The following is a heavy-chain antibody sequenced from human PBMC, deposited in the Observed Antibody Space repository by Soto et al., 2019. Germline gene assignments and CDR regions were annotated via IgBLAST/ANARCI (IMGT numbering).Heavy chain of an antibody. Sequence: GSLGLSCTSSVFTFGDYAMSWVRQAPGKGLEWVGFIRSKAYGGTTEYAASVKGRFTISRDDSKSIAYLQMKSLKTEDTAVYYCTSSGYSGYDLTAYYFDYWGQGTMVTVSS. CDR1: VFTFGDYA. J-gene: IGHJ4*02. CDR3: TSSGYSGYDLTAYYFDY. D-gene: IGHD5-12*01. CDR2: IRSKAYGGTT. V-gene: IGHV3-49*04.